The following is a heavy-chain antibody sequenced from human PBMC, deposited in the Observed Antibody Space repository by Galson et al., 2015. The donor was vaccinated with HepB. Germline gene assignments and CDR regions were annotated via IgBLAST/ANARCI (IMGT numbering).Heavy chain of an antibody. Sequence: SLRLSCAASRFTFSTYSLNWVRQAPGKGLEWVSAVSSSSIYKYYADSVKGRFTISRDNAKSSLYVQMNNLRVEDTAVYYCARGRGDIGGYYAFDYWGKGALVTVSS. CDR1: RFTFSTYS. CDR2: VSSSSIYK. CDR3: ARGRGDIGGYYAFDY. V-gene: IGHV3-21*06. J-gene: IGHJ4*02. D-gene: IGHD3-22*01.